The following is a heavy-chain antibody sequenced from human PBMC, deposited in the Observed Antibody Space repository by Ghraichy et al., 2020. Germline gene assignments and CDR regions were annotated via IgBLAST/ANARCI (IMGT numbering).Heavy chain of an antibody. J-gene: IGHJ4*02. D-gene: IGHD3-10*01. Sequence: GESLNISCAASGFTFTSYGIHWVRQAPGKGLEWVAVISYDGSNEYYADSVKGRFTLSRDNSKNSLYLQMNNLRGDDTAVYYCAKAYGSGTYYNGIDYWGQGTLVTVSS. CDR3: AKAYGSGTYYNGIDY. CDR2: ISYDGSNE. V-gene: IGHV3-30*18. CDR1: GFTFTSYG.